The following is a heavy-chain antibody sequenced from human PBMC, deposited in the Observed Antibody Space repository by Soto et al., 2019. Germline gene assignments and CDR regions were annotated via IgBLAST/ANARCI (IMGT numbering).Heavy chain of an antibody. D-gene: IGHD2-2*01. CDR2: INHSGST. Sequence: PSETLSLTCAVYGGSFRGYYWSWIRQPPGKGLEWIGEINHSGSTNYNPSLKSRVTISVDTSKNQFSLKLSSVTAADTAVYYCARRGPDLVYCSSTSCPVGYWGQGTLVYVS. CDR1: GGSFRGYY. CDR3: ARRGPDLVYCSSTSCPVGY. V-gene: IGHV4-34*01. J-gene: IGHJ4*02.